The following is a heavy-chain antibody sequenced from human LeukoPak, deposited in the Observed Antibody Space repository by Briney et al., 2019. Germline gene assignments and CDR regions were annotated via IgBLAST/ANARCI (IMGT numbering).Heavy chain of an antibody. V-gene: IGHV3-23*01. D-gene: IGHD3-22*01. CDR2: ISGSGGST. J-gene: IGHJ5*02. Sequence: GGSLRLSCAASGFTFSSYAMSWVRQAPAKELEGVSAISGSGGSTYYAASVKGRFTISRDNSKNTLYLQMNSLRAEDTAVYYCAKPITTIVLPINWFDPWGQGTLVTVSS. CDR3: AKPITTIVLPINWFDP. CDR1: GFTFSSYA.